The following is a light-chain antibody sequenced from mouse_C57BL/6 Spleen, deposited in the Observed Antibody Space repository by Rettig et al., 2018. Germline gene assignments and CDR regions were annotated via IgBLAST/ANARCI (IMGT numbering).Light chain of an antibody. CDR2: SAS. CDR3: QQYSSYPRT. CDR1: QNVDTA. V-gene: IGKV6-13*01. J-gene: IGKJ1*01. Sequence: DIVMTQSQKFMSTSVGDRVSITCKASQNVDTAVVWYQQKPGQSPKLLIYSASNRYTGVPDRFTGSGSGTDFTLTISNMQSEDLADYFCQQYSSYPRTFGGGTKLEIK.